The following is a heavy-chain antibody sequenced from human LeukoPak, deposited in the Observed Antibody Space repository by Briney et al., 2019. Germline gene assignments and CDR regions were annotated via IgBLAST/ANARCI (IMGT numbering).Heavy chain of an antibody. CDR2: ISAYNGNT. CDR1: GYTFTSYG. Sequence: ASVKVSCKASGYTFTSYGISWVRQAPGQGLEWMGWISAYNGNTNYAQKLQGRVTMTTDASTSTAYMELRSLRSDDTAVYYCAREASWLFGIYYYYGMDVWGQGTTVTVSS. J-gene: IGHJ6*02. V-gene: IGHV1-18*01. CDR3: AREASWLFGIYYYYGMDV. D-gene: IGHD3-9*01.